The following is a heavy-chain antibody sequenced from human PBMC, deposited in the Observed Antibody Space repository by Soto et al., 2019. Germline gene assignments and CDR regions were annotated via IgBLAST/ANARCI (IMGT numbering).Heavy chain of an antibody. CDR2: IKSKTDGGTT. V-gene: IGHV3-15*01. CDR3: TTDSSSYSSSDTLPFGMDV. CDR1: GFTFSNAW. J-gene: IGHJ6*02. D-gene: IGHD6-13*01. Sequence: PGGSLRLSCAASGFTFSNAWMSWVRQAPGKGLEWVGRIKSKTDGGTTDYAAPVKGRFTISRDDSKNTLYPQMNSLKTEDTAVYYCTTDSSSYSSSDTLPFGMDVWGQGTTVTVSS.